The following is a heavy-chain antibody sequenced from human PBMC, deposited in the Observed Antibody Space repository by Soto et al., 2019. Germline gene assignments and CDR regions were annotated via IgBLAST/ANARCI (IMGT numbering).Heavy chain of an antibody. V-gene: IGHV4-30-2*01. CDR1: GGSISSGGYS. J-gene: IGHJ4*02. Sequence: PSETLSLTCVFSGGSISSGGYSWSWIRQPPGKGLEWIGYIYHSGSTYYNPSLKSRVTISVDRSKNQFSLKVSSETAADTAVYYCARGPPLGYWGQGTLVTVSS. CDR3: ARGPPLGY. CDR2: IYHSGST.